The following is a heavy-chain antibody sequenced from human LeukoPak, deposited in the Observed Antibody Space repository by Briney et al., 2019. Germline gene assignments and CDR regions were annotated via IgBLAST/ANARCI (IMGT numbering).Heavy chain of an antibody. Sequence: SETLSLTCAVYGGSFSGYYWSWIRQPPGKGLEWIGEINHSGSTNCNPSLKSRVTISVDTSKNQFSLKLSSVTAADTAVYYCARGSNRGRNVVVPAAIKFDYWGQGTLVTVSS. J-gene: IGHJ4*02. V-gene: IGHV4-34*01. CDR3: ARGSNRGRNVVVPAAIKFDY. CDR2: INHSGST. D-gene: IGHD2-2*01. CDR1: GGSFSGYY.